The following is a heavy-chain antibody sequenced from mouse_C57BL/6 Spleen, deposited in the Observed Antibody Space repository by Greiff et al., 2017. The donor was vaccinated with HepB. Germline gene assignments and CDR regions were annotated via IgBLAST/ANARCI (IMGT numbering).Heavy chain of an antibody. CDR2: IDPETGGT. V-gene: IGHV1-15*01. CDR1: GYTFTDYE. Sequence: QVQLQQSGAELVRPGASVTLSCKASGYTFTDYEMHWVKQTPVHGLEWIGAIDPETGGTAYNQKFKGKAILTADKSSSTAYMELRSLTSEDSAVYYCTRGGYDGWFAYWGQGTLVTVSA. CDR3: TRGGYDGWFAY. J-gene: IGHJ3*01. D-gene: IGHD2-2*01.